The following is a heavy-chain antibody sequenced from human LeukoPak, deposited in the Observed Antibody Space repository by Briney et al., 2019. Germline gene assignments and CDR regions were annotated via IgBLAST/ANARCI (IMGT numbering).Heavy chain of an antibody. Sequence: PSETLSLTCTVSGGSISSSSYYWGWIRQPPGKGLEWIGSIYYSGSTYYNPSLKSRVTISVDTSKNQFSLKLSSLTAADTAVYYCARQNYDFWSGYYTVPYNWGQGTLVTVSS. CDR2: IYYSGST. V-gene: IGHV4-39*01. CDR1: GGSISSSSYY. J-gene: IGHJ4*02. CDR3: ARQNYDFWSGYYTVPYN. D-gene: IGHD3-3*01.